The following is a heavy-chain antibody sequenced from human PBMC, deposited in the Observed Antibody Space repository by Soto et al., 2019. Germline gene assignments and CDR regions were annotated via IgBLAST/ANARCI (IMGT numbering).Heavy chain of an antibody. CDR1: GVSFSDYS. D-gene: IGHD3-22*01. Sequence: SETLSLTCAVYGVSFSDYSWTWIRQPPGKGLEWIGEIYRSGSTIYNSSLKSRVTISVDRSNNQFSLKLTSVTAADAAVYYCARKRFYDSSGYPYYFDYWGKGTLVTVSS. J-gene: IGHJ4*02. CDR2: IYRSGST. CDR3: ARKRFYDSSGYPYYFDY. V-gene: IGHV4-34*01.